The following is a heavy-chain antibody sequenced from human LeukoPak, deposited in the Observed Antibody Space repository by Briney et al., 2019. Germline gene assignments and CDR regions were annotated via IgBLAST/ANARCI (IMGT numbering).Heavy chain of an antibody. D-gene: IGHD6-13*01. Sequence: PGGSLRLSCAASGFTFSSYWMHWVRQAPGKGLVWVSRVNIDGSSTTYADSVKGRFTISRDNAENSLYLQMNSLRAEDTALYYCAKGKADNIKAAAGRTFDYWGQGTLVTVSS. V-gene: IGHV3-74*01. CDR2: VNIDGSST. CDR1: GFTFSSYW. CDR3: AKGKADNIKAAAGRTFDY. J-gene: IGHJ4*02.